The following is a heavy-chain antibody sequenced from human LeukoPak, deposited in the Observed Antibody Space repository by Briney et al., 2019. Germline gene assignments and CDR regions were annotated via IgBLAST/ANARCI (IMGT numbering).Heavy chain of an antibody. D-gene: IGHD2-2*01. Sequence: GGSLRLSCAASGFTFSDYYMSWIRQAPGKGLEWVSYISSSGSTIYYADSVKGRFTISRDNAKNSLYLQMNSLRAEDTAVYYCARSREYQLLYFDYWGQGTLVTVSS. CDR1: GFTFSDYY. CDR3: ARSREYQLLYFDY. J-gene: IGHJ4*02. CDR2: ISSSGSTI. V-gene: IGHV3-11*04.